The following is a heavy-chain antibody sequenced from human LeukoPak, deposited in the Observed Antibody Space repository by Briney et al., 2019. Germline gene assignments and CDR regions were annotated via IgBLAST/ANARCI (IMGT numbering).Heavy chain of an antibody. CDR3: ARHPRTVTTFDP. D-gene: IGHD4-11*01. V-gene: IGHV4-39*01. CDR2: IYYSGST. J-gene: IGHJ5*02. Sequence: PSETLSLTCTVSGGSISSSSYYWGWIRQPPGKGLEWIGSIYYSGSTYCNPSLKSRVTISVDTSKNQFSLKLSSVTAADTAVYYCARHPRTVTTFDPWGQGTLVTVSS. CDR1: GGSISSSSYY.